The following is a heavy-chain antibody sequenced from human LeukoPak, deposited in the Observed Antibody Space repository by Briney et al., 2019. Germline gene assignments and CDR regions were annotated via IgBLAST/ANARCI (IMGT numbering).Heavy chain of an antibody. CDR1: GYTFSRYY. V-gene: IGHV1-46*01. J-gene: IGHJ6*02. D-gene: IGHD2-21*02. Sequence: AAVKVSCKASGYTFSRYYMHWVRQAPGQGLEWMGIFSPSGGSTTYAQKFQGRVTMTRDTSTSTVYMELSSLRSDDTAVYYCARVTCPGGDCYYYYGLDVWGQGTTVTVSS. CDR2: FSPSGGST. CDR3: ARVTCPGGDCYYYYGLDV.